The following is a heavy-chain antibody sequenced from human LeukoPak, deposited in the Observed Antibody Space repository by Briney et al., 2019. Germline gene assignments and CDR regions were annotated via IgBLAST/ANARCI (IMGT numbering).Heavy chain of an antibody. CDR3: AREGGPYRPLDY. CDR2: ISYSGDT. Sequence: SETLSLTCSVSGGSVGSNYWSWVRQPPGKGLEWIGYISYSGDTKYNPSLKSRLSMSVDTSKNQCSLMLTSVTAADTAVYYCAREGGPYRPLDYSGQGTLVTVSS. J-gene: IGHJ4*02. CDR1: GGSVGSNY. V-gene: IGHV4-59*02.